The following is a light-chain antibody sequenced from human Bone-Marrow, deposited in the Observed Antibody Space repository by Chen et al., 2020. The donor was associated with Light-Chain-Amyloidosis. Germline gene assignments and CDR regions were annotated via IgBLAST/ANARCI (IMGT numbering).Light chain of an antibody. CDR2: LNSDGSH. CDR1: SEHTVSS. V-gene: IGLV4-69*01. CDR3: QTWGAGIQV. J-gene: IGLJ3*02. Sequence: QLVVTQSPSASASLGASVKLTCTLSSEHTVSSIAWHHQQPGKGPRFLMKLNSDGSHFQGDGIPDRFSGSSFGAERYLTISSLQSEDEADYYCQTWGAGIQVFGGGTKLTVL.